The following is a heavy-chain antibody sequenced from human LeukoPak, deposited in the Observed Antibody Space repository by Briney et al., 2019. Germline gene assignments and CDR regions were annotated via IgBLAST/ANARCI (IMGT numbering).Heavy chain of an antibody. CDR3: ARGDFCSSSSCYLRPMDV. Sequence: SETLSLTCTVSGGSISDCYWSWIRQPPGKGLEWIGYIYYSGSTTYNPSLKSRVTMSVDTAKNQSSLKLRSVTAADTAVYYCARGDFCSSSSCYLRPMDVWGKGTTVTVSS. CDR2: IYYSGST. D-gene: IGHD2-2*01. V-gene: IGHV4-59*01. J-gene: IGHJ6*03. CDR1: GGSISDCY.